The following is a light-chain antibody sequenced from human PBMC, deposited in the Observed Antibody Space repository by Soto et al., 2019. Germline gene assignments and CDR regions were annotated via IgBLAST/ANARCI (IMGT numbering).Light chain of an antibody. CDR2: GAS. J-gene: IGKJ1*01. CDR1: QRVSARY. CDR3: QQYSDSPPT. V-gene: IGKV3-20*01. Sequence: IVLPQSPGTLSLSPADRATLSCMASQRVSARYLAWYHQKPGQAPRLLIFGASDRATGIPDRFSGSGSGTDFTLTIDRLEPEDFAMYYCQQYSDSPPTFGQGTKVDIK.